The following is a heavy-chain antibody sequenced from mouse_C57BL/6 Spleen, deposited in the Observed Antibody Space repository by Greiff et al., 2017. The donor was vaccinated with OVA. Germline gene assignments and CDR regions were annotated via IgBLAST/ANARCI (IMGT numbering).Heavy chain of an antibody. V-gene: IGHV5-9*01. J-gene: IGHJ2*01. CDR1: GFTFSSYT. CDR2: ISGGGGNT. CDR3: ARLSNSYYFDY. Sequence: EVKLMESGGGLVKPGGSLKLSCAASGFTFSSYTMSWVRQTPEKRLEWVATISGGGGNTYYPDSVKGRFTISRDNAKNTLYLQMSSLRSEDTALYYCARLSNSYYFDYWGQGTTLTVSS. D-gene: IGHD4-1*01.